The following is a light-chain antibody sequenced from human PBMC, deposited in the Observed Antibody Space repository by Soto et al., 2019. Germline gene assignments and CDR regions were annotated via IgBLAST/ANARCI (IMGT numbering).Light chain of an antibody. J-gene: IGLJ1*01. CDR1: NSNIGSNT. CDR3: AAWDDSLNGRV. V-gene: IGLV1-44*01. CDR2: YDN. Sequence: QSVLTQPPSASGTPGQRVTISCSGSNSNIGSNTVNWYQQLSGTAPKLLIYYDNLRPSGVPDRISGSKSGTSASLAISGLQSDDEADYYCAAWDDSLNGRVFGTGTKVTVL.